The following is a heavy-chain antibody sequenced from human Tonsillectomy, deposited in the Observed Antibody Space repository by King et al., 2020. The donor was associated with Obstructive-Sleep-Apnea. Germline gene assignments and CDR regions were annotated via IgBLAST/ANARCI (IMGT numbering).Heavy chain of an antibody. CDR3: ARNRYSGTYYGESDY. CDR2: ISYDGSNK. J-gene: IGHJ4*02. Sequence: VQLVESGGGVVQPGRSLRLSCAASGFTFRNYPIHWVRQAPGKGLERVALISYDGSNKYYADSVKGRFTISRDNSKNTLYLQMNSLRAEDTAVYYCARNRYSGTYYGESDYWGQGTLVTVSS. D-gene: IGHD1-26*01. V-gene: IGHV3-30*04. CDR1: GFTFRNYP.